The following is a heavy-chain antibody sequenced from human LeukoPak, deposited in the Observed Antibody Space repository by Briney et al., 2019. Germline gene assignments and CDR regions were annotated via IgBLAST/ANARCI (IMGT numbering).Heavy chain of an antibody. D-gene: IGHD3-3*01. V-gene: IGHV1-69*04. Sequence: ASVKVSCKASGGTFSSYAISWVRQAPGQGLEWMGRIIPILGIANYAQKFQGRVTITADKSTSTAYMELSSLRSEDTAVYYCATSVLRFLEWLFDYWGQGTLVTVSS. CDR2: IIPILGIA. CDR1: GGTFSSYA. J-gene: IGHJ4*02. CDR3: ATSVLRFLEWLFDY.